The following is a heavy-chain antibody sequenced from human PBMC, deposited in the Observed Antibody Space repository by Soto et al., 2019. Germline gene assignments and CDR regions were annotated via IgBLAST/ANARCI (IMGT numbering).Heavy chain of an antibody. D-gene: IGHD2-2*01. V-gene: IGHV1-69*01. CDR1: GGTFSSYA. CDR2: VIPIFGTA. CDR3: ASVYSTSCDCPTGGYGMDV. J-gene: IGHJ6*02. Sequence: QVQLVQSGAEVKKPGSSVKVSCKASGGTFSSYAISWVRQAPGQGLEWMGGVIPIFGTANYEQKFQGRVTITANESTSTAEVALSSQSSEDTAFYYCASVYSTSCDCPTGGYGMDVWGQGTTVTVSS.